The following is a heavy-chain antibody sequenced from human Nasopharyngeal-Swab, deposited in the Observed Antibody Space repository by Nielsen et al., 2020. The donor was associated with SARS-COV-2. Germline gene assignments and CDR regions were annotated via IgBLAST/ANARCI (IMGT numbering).Heavy chain of an antibody. CDR1: GFTFSSYG. D-gene: IGHD6-13*01. CDR2: ISYDGSKK. Sequence: LSLTCAASGFTFSSYGMHWVRQAPGKGLEWVAVISYDGSKKYYADSVEGRFTISRDNSKNTLYLQMNSLRAEDTAVYYCAKAGAGSWYGDYWGQGTLVTVSS. J-gene: IGHJ4*02. CDR3: AKAGAGSWYGDY. V-gene: IGHV3-30*18.